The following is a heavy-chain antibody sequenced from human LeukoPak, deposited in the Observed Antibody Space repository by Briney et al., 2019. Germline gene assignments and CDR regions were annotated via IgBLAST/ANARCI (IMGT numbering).Heavy chain of an antibody. CDR1: GGSISSGGYY. CDR2: INHSGST. Sequence: PSQTLSLTCTVSGGSISSGGYYWSWIRQPPGKGLEWIGEINHSGSTNYNPSLKSRVTISVDTSKNQFSLKLSSVTAADTAVYYCASYYCSSTSCYDDAFDIWGQGTMVTVSS. D-gene: IGHD2-2*01. J-gene: IGHJ3*02. V-gene: IGHV4-30-2*01. CDR3: ASYYCSSTSCYDDAFDI.